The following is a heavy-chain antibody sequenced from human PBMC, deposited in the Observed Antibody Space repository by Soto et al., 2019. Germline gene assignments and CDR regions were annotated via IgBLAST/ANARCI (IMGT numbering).Heavy chain of an antibody. J-gene: IGHJ1*01. CDR1: GGTFSSYA. V-gene: IGHV1-69*12. Sequence: QVQLVQSGAEVKKPGSSVKVSCKASGGTFSSYAIRWVRQAPGQGLEWMGGIIPIFGTANYAQKFQGRVTITADASSSTAYMELSSLRSEDTAVYYCARDGGYYYDSSGYYPSEYFQHWGQGTLVTVSS. D-gene: IGHD3-22*01. CDR3: ARDGGYYYDSSGYYPSEYFQH. CDR2: IIPIFGTA.